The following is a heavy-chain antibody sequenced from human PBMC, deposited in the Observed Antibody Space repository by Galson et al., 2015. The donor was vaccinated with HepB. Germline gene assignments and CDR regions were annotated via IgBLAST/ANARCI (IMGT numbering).Heavy chain of an antibody. CDR1: GFPFSRNW. V-gene: IGHV3-7*01. CDR2: MKQDGSGK. Sequence: SLRLSCAVSGFPFSRNWMTWVRQAPGKGPEWVATMKQDGSGKFYVDSVKGRFTISRDNAKNSLYLQMNSLRVEDTAVYYCARDDDFWGQGTPVTVPS. CDR3: ARDDDF. J-gene: IGHJ4*02.